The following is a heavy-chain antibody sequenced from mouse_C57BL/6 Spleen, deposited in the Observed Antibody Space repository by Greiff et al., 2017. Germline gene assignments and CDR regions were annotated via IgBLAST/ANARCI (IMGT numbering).Heavy chain of an antibody. CDR2: ISGGGGNT. V-gene: IGHV5-9*01. CDR1: GFTFSSYT. D-gene: IGHD2-10*02. CDR3: ARRRYGYYLDY. Sequence: EVMLVESGGGLVKPGGSLKLSCAASGFTFSSYTMSWVRQTPEKRLEWVATISGGGGNTYYPDSVKGRFTISRDNAKNTLYLQMSSLRSEDTALYYCARRRYGYYLDYWGQGTTLTVSS. J-gene: IGHJ2*01.